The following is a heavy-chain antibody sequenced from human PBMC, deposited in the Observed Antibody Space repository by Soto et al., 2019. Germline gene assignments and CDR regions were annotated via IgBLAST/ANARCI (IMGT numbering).Heavy chain of an antibody. D-gene: IGHD2-2*01. CDR1: GGSISSGGYY. CDR3: ARAGGYCSSTSCYAGYHYYYYMDV. V-gene: IGHV4-31*03. CDR2: IYYSGST. Sequence: QVQLQESGPGLVKPSQTLSLTCTVSGGSISSGGYYWSWIRQHPGKGLEWIGYIYYSGSTYYNPSRKSRVTISVDTSKNQFSLKLSSVTAADTAVYYCARAGGYCSSTSCYAGYHYYYYMDVWGKGTTVTVSS. J-gene: IGHJ6*03.